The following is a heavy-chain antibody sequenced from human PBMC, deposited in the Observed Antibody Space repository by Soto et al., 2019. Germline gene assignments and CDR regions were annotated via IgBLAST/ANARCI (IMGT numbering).Heavy chain of an antibody. J-gene: IGHJ4*02. Sequence: ASVKVSCKASGYTFTSYGISWVRQAPGQGLEWMGWISAYNGNTNYAQKLQGRVTMTTDTSTSTAYIELRSLRSDDTAVYYCARDHDIVATIQIFDYWGQGTLVTVSS. CDR1: GYTFTSYG. CDR2: ISAYNGNT. D-gene: IGHD5-12*01. V-gene: IGHV1-18*01. CDR3: ARDHDIVATIQIFDY.